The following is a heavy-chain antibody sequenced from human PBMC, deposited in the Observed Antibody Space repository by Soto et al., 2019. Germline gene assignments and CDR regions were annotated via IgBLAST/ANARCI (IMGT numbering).Heavy chain of an antibody. J-gene: IGHJ6*02. Sequence: GGSLRLSCAASGFTFDDYAMHWVRQAPGKGLEWVSGISWNSGSIGYADSVKGRFTISRGNAKNSLYLQMNSLRAEDTALYYCEKAIAAAGKRYYYYGMDVWSQGTTVTVSS. V-gene: IGHV3-9*01. D-gene: IGHD6-13*01. CDR2: ISWNSGSI. CDR3: EKAIAAAGKRYYYYGMDV. CDR1: GFTFDDYA.